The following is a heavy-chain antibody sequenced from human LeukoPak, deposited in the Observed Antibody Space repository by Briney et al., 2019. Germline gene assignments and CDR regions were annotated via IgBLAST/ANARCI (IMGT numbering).Heavy chain of an antibody. J-gene: IGHJ5*02. CDR2: INPNSGGT. CDR1: GYTFTGYY. CDR3: ARPRDYGDYAWFDP. Sequence: ASVKVSCKASGYTFTGYYMHWVQQAPGQGLEWMGWINPNSGGTNYAQKFQGRVTMTRDTSISAAYMELSRLRSDDTAVYYCARPRDYGDYAWFDPWGQGTLVTVSS. V-gene: IGHV1-2*02. D-gene: IGHD4-17*01.